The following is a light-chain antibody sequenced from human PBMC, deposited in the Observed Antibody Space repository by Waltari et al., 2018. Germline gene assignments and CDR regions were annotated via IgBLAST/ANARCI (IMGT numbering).Light chain of an antibody. J-gene: IGLJ2*01. CDR1: RSDIGGYNH. CDR3: CSYAGPGNHVV. Sequence: QSALTQPRSVSGSPAQSVTISCSGTRSDIGGYNHVSWYQQYPGKAPKLIIYDVNKRPPGVPDRVSGSKSGNTASLTISGLQTEDEADYYCCSYAGPGNHVVFGGGTKMTVL. V-gene: IGLV2-11*01. CDR2: DVN.